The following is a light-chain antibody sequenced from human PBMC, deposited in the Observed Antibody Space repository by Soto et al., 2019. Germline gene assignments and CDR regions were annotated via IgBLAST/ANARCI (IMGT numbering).Light chain of an antibody. J-gene: IGKJ5*01. V-gene: IGKV1-5*01. CDR1: QTITRW. CDR2: EAS. Sequence: DIQMTQSPATLSASVGDRVTITCRASQTITRWLTWYQQKPGQAPRLLIYEASTLQSEVPSRFSGSGSGTEFDLTISGLQPDDFASYYCQQYNSYPITYGQGTRLEIK. CDR3: QQYNSYPIT.